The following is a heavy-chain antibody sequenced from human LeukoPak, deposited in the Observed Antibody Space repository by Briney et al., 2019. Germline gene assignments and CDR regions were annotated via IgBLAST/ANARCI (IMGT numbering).Heavy chain of an antibody. J-gene: IGHJ3*02. D-gene: IGHD3-22*01. Sequence: GGSLRLSCEASGFPFSGYGMHWVRQAPGKGLEWVAVIWYDGSNKYYADSVKGRFTISRDNSKNTLYLQMNSLRAEDTAVYYCAKDREDSSGYDAFDIWGQGTMVTVSS. V-gene: IGHV3-33*06. CDR3: AKDREDSSGYDAFDI. CDR1: GFPFSGYG. CDR2: IWYDGSNK.